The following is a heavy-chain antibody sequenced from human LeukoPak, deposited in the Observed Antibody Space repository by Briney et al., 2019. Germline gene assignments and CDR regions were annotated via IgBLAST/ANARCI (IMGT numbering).Heavy chain of an antibody. V-gene: IGHV3-7*01. Sequence: SGGSLRLSCAASGFTFNMYWMTWVRQAPGKGLESVAYINKDGSDKYYVDSVKGRLTVSRDNAKNSLYLQMNSLRAEDTAVYYCARDAGYGGNSDYWGQGTLVTVSS. D-gene: IGHD4-23*01. CDR1: GFTFNMYW. CDR2: INKDGSDK. CDR3: ARDAGYGGNSDY. J-gene: IGHJ4*02.